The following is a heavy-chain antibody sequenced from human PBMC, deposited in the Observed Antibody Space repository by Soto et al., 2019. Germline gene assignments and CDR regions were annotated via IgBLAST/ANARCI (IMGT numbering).Heavy chain of an antibody. CDR2: IRSKANSYAT. D-gene: IGHD2-15*01. Sequence: EVQLVESGGGLVQPGGSLKLSCAASGFTFSGSAMHWVRQASGKGLEWVGRIRSKANSYATAYAASVKGRFTISRDDSKNTAYLQMNSLKTEDTAVYYCTTYRGEGYCSCGSCWLGPPFDYWGQGTLVTVSS. J-gene: IGHJ4*02. CDR1: GFTFSGSA. CDR3: TTYRGEGYCSCGSCWLGPPFDY. V-gene: IGHV3-73*02.